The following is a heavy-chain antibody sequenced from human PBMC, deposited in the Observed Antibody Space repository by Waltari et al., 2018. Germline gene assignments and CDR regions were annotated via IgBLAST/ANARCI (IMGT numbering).Heavy chain of an antibody. CDR2: IRGGSLSL. Sequence: EVQLVESGGGLQQPGGSLRLSCVAYGSLFIQWSMNWVRQAPGKGLEWLSYIRGGSLSLRYADSVRGRFTISRDDAKNSLFLQMDNLRAEDTALYYCATWPDSYGDSYGDSWGRGTLVVVSS. CDR3: ATWPDSYGDSYGDS. V-gene: IGHV3-48*01. D-gene: IGHD4-17*01. J-gene: IGHJ5*01. CDR1: GSLFIQWS.